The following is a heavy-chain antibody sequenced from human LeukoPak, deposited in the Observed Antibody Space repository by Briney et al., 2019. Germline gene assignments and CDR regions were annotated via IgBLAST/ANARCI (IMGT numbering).Heavy chain of an antibody. D-gene: IGHD1-7*01. CDR3: ARDDDWNYEDS. Sequence: GGSLRLSCAASGFTFSIYSMNWVRQAPGRGLEWLSYIGSSGTTTYYADSVKGRFTISRDNAKNSLYLQMNSLRAEDTAIYFCARDDDWNYEDSWGQGTLVTVSS. J-gene: IGHJ4*02. CDR2: IGSSGTTT. V-gene: IGHV3-48*04. CDR1: GFTFSIYS.